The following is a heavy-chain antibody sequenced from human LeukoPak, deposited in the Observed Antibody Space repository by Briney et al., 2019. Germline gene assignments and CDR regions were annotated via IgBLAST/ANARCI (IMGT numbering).Heavy chain of an antibody. Sequence: GGSLRLSCAASGFTFDVSAMNWVHQAPGKGLEWVSASGNAGDTYYADSVKGRFTISRDNSKKMLFLQMTSLRAEGTAVYYCAKKTPGNYPYDYWGQGTLVTVSP. CDR2: SGNAGDT. J-gene: IGHJ4*02. CDR3: AKKTPGNYPYDY. CDR1: GFTFDVSA. D-gene: IGHD3-22*01. V-gene: IGHV3-23*01.